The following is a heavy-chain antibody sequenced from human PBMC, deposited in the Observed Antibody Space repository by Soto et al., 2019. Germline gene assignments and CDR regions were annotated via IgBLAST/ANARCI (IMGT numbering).Heavy chain of an antibody. CDR1: GYTFTSYA. J-gene: IGHJ4*02. V-gene: IGHV1-3*01. Sequence: ASVKVSCKASGYTFTSYAMHWVRQAPGQRLEWMGWINAGNGNTKYSQKFQGRVTITRDTSASTAYMELSSLRSEDTAVYYCATEPLRYFDWLPIDYWGQGTLVTVS. D-gene: IGHD3-9*01. CDR3: ATEPLRYFDWLPIDY. CDR2: INAGNGNT.